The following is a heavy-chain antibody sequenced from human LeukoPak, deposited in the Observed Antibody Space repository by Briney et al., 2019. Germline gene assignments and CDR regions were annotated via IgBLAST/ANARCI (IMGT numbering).Heavy chain of an antibody. V-gene: IGHV4-4*07. D-gene: IGHD6-13*01. CDR3: ARAGSSWYDYYYYMDV. CDR1: GAPITSYY. J-gene: IGHJ6*03. CDR2: IYTSGST. Sequence: SETLSLTCIVSGAPITSYYWSWIRQPAGKGLEWIGRIYTSGSTNYNPSLKSRVTMSVDTSRNQFSLKLSSVTAADTAVYYCARAGSSWYDYYYYMDVWGKGTTVTVSS.